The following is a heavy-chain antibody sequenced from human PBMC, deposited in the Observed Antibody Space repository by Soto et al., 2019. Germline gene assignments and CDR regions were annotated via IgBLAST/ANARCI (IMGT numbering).Heavy chain of an antibody. D-gene: IGHD3-3*01. CDR1: GFTFSSYA. Sequence: PGGSLRLSCAASGFTFSSYAMHWVRQAPGKGLEWVAVISYDGSNKYYADSVKGRFTISRDNSKNTLYLQMNSLRAEDTAVYYCAREGPYDFWRHPTGGMDVWGQGTTVTGSS. CDR3: AREGPYDFWRHPTGGMDV. CDR2: ISYDGSNK. V-gene: IGHV3-30-3*01. J-gene: IGHJ6*02.